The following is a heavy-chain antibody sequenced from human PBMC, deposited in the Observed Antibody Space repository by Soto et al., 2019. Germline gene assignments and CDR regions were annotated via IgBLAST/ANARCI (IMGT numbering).Heavy chain of an antibody. CDR2: IYYSGST. J-gene: IGHJ4*02. Sequence: VQLQESGPGLVKPSQTLSLTCTVSGGSISSGDYYWSWIRQPPGKGLEWIGYIYYSGSTYYNPSLKSRVTISVDTSKTQFSLKLSSVTAADTAAYYCARHLLTSVTPVFDYSGQGTLVTVSS. V-gene: IGHV4-30-4*01. CDR3: ARHLLTSVTPVFDY. CDR1: GGSISSGDYY. D-gene: IGHD4-17*01.